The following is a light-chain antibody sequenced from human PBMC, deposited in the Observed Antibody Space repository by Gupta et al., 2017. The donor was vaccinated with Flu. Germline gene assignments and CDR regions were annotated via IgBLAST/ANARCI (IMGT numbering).Light chain of an antibody. V-gene: IGKV3-20*01. CDR3: QQYGYSTS. Sequence: IVLTQSPGTLSLSPGERATLSCRASQIFKSNHLDGYQQKPVQAPRLLMYGASNRATGIPDRFSGSGYGTDFTLTISRVEPEDFAVFYCQQYGYSTSFGQGTKVEIK. J-gene: IGKJ2*03. CDR2: GAS. CDR1: QIFKSNH.